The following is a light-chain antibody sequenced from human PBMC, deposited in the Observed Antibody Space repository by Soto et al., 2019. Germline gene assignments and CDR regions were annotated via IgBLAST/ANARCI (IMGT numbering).Light chain of an antibody. J-gene: IGLJ2*01. CDR1: SSDIGDYNY. CDR2: EVT. V-gene: IGLV2-14*01. CDR3: SSYTASTTHVV. Sequence: QSVLTQPASVSGSPGQSITISCTGTSSDIGDYNYVSWYQQHPGNAPKLMIYEVTYRPSGVSNRFSGSKSGNTASLTISRLQAEDEADYYCSSYTASTTHVVFGGGTKVTVL.